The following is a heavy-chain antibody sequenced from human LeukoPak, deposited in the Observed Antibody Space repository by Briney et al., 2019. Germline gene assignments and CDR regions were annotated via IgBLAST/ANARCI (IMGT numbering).Heavy chain of an antibody. Sequence: ASVKVSCKVSGYTLTELSMHVVRQAPGKGLEWMGGFDPDDGETIYAQKFQGRVTMTEDTSTDTAYMELSSLRSEDTAVYYCLTTYDSSGYPNWGQGTLVTVSS. V-gene: IGHV1-24*01. CDR3: LTTYDSSGYPN. CDR2: FDPDDGET. CDR1: GYTLTELS. J-gene: IGHJ4*02. D-gene: IGHD3-22*01.